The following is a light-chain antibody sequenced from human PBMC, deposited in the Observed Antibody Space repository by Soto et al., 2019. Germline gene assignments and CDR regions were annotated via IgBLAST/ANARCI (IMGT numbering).Light chain of an antibody. Sequence: DIQMTQSPSTLSAFVGDRVTITCRASQSISLWLAWYQQKPGKAPRLLIYDVSTLESGVQSRFSGSGSGTEFSLTIKSLEPDDFATYYCQQYNSYSWTFGQGTKVEIK. CDR1: QSISLW. V-gene: IGKV1-5*01. J-gene: IGKJ1*01. CDR2: DVS. CDR3: QQYNSYSWT.